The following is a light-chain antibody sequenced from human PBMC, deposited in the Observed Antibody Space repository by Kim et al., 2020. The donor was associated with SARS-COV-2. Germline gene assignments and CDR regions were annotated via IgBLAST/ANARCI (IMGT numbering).Light chain of an antibody. J-gene: IGKJ4*01. Sequence: DIQMTQSPSFVSASVGDRVTITCRASQAISTWLAWYQQKPGKAPNLLIYDASSLQSGVPSRFSGSGSGTDFTLTISSLQPEDFATYYCLQANSFPLTVGGGTKVEI. CDR1: QAISTW. V-gene: IGKV1-12*01. CDR2: DAS. CDR3: LQANSFPLT.